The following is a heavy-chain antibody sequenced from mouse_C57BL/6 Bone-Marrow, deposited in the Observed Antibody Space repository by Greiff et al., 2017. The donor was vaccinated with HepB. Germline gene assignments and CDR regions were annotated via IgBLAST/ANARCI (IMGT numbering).Heavy chain of an antibody. J-gene: IGHJ4*01. CDR2: IYPGSGNT. D-gene: IGHD2-4*01. CDR1: GYTFTDYY. V-gene: IGHV1-76*01. Sequence: VQLQQSGAELVRPGASVKLSCKASGYTFTDYYINWVKQRPGQGLEWIARIYPGSGNTYYNEKFKGKATLTAEKSSSTAYMQLSSLTSEDSAVYFCARWDYDVGDAMDYWGQGTSVTVSS. CDR3: ARWDYDVGDAMDY.